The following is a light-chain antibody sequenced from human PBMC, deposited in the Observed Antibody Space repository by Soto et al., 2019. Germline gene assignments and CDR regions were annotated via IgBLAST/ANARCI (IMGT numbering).Light chain of an antibody. J-gene: IGKJ2*01. V-gene: IGKV1-5*03. CDR2: KAS. Sequence: DIQMTQSPSTLSASVGERVTITCRASQSISSSLAWYQQKPGKAPNLLIYKASSLQSGVLSRFSGSGSGTELPLTISSLQPDDFATYYCQQGANYPYTFGQGTKLEI. CDR3: QQGANYPYT. CDR1: QSISSS.